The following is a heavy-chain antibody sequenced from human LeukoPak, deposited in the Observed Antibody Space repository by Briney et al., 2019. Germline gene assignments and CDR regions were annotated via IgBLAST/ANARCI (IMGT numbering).Heavy chain of an antibody. CDR1: GYTFTSYG. V-gene: IGHV1-8*02. D-gene: IGHD2-2*01. CDR2: MNPNSGNT. Sequence: ASVKVSCKASGYTFTSYGISWVRQAPGQGLEWMGWMNPNSGNTGYAQKFQGRVTMTRNTSISTAYMELSSLRSEDTAVYYCARVPAAMDYAFDIWGQGTMVTVSS. CDR3: ARVPAAMDYAFDI. J-gene: IGHJ3*02.